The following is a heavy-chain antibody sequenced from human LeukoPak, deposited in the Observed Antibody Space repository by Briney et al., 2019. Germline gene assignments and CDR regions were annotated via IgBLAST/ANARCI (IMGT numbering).Heavy chain of an antibody. CDR1: GYTFSSYA. Sequence: GGSLRLSCAASGYTFSSYAMSWVRQAPGKGLEWVSAISGSGGSTYYADSVKGRFTISRDNSKNTLYLQMNSLRAEDTAVYYCAKDPTSSGWYENFDYWGQGTLVTVSS. D-gene: IGHD6-19*01. V-gene: IGHV3-23*01. CDR3: AKDPTSSGWYENFDY. CDR2: ISGSGGST. J-gene: IGHJ4*02.